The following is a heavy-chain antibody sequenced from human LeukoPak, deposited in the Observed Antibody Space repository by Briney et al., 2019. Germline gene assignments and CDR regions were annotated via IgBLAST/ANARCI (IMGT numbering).Heavy chain of an antibody. CDR3: VSGGVGHSRGWPGDY. J-gene: IGHJ4*02. CDR1: GFTFSSYG. Sequence: PGGSLRLSCAASGFTFSSYGMHWVRQAPGKGLEWVALIWYAGGNKYYADSVKGRFTISRDNSKNKLYLQMNSLRVEDTAVYYCVSGGVGHSRGWPGDYWGQGTLVTVSS. V-gene: IGHV3-33*01. D-gene: IGHD6-19*01. CDR2: IWYAGGNK.